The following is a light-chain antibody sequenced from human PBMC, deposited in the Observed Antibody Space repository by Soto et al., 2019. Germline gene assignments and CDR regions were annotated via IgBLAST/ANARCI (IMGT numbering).Light chain of an antibody. CDR3: QKSDISSWT. V-gene: IGKV3-20*01. Sequence: EIVLTQSPGTLSLSPGEGATLSCRASQSLSSSYLAWYQQKPGQAPRLLIYGASSRSTAIPDRFSGSVSGTDFPLTISRLEPEEFAVYYCQKSDISSWTFGQGTKVEIK. CDR1: QSLSSSY. J-gene: IGKJ1*01. CDR2: GAS.